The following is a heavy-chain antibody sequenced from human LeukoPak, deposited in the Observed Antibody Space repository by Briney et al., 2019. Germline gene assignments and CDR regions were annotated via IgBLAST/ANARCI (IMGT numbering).Heavy chain of an antibody. Sequence: GGSLRLSCATSGFDFGGACGMGWVRQAPEKGLEWVSTISGGGETSHYADSVEGRLTISRDNARNTLYLQIDRLRPEDTAIYYCVREAGCGWPLDYWGRGTLVTVSS. CDR3: VREAGCGWPLDY. D-gene: IGHD6-19*01. J-gene: IGHJ4*02. V-gene: IGHV3-23*01. CDR1: GFDFGGACG. CDR2: ISGGGETS.